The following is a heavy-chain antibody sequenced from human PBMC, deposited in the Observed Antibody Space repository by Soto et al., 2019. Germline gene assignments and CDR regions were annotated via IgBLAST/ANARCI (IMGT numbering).Heavy chain of an antibody. CDR3: AKGMDIVVVPAAQDYYGMDV. CDR1: GVTFSSYA. D-gene: IGHD2-2*03. J-gene: IGHJ6*02. CDR2: ISGSGGST. Sequence: EVKRLESGGGLVQPGGSLRLSCAASGVTFSSYAMSWVRQAPGKGLEWVSAISGSGGSTYYADSVKGRFTISRDNSKHTLYLQLNSLRAEDTSVYYCAKGMDIVVVPAAQDYYGMDVWGHGTTVTVSS. V-gene: IGHV3-23*01.